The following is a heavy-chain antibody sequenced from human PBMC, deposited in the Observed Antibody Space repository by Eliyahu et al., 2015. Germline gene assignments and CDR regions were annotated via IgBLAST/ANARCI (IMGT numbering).Heavy chain of an antibody. CDR3: ASGYSSGWWVFDY. D-gene: IGHD6-19*01. J-gene: IGHJ4*02. CDR1: XGTFSSYA. V-gene: IGHV1-69*01. CDR2: IIPIFGTA. Sequence: QVQLVQSGAEVKKPGSSVKVSCKASXGTFSSYAISWXRQPPGQGLEWMGGIIPIFGTANYAQKFQGRVTITADESTSTAYMELSSLRSEDTAVYYCASGYSSGWWVFDYWGQGTLVTVSS.